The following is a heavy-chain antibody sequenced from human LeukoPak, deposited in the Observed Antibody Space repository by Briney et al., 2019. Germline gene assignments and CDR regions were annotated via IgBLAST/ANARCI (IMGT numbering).Heavy chain of an antibody. V-gene: IGHV1-69*06. J-gene: IGHJ6*01. D-gene: IGHD2-15*01. CDR3: ASATFRCSGGSCYEMDV. CDR1: GGTFSSYT. Sequence: SVKVSCKASGGTFSSYTISWVRQAPGQGLEWMGGIIPLFGTPDYAQKFQDRLTITADKSTSTAYMELSSLRSEDTAVYYCASATFRCSGGSCYEMDVWGKGPRSPSPQ. CDR2: IIPLFGTP.